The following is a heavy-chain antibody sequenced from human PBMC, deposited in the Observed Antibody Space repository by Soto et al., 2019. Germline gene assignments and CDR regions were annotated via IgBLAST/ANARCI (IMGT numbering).Heavy chain of an antibody. Sequence: EVQLVESGGGLVQPGGSLRLSCAASGFTFSSYWMSWVRQAPGKGLEWVANIKQDGSEKYYVDSVKGRFTISSDNAKNSLYLQMNSLRAEDTAVYYCARDWRSSTSCFDYWGQGTLVTVSS. CDR2: IKQDGSEK. V-gene: IGHV3-7*05. CDR1: GFTFSSYW. CDR3: ARDWRSSTSCFDY. D-gene: IGHD2-2*01. J-gene: IGHJ4*02.